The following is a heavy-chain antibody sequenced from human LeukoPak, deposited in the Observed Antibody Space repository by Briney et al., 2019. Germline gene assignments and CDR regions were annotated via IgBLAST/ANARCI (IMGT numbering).Heavy chain of an antibody. Sequence: GGSLRLSCAAPGFTFSSYAMHWVRQAPGKGLEWGAVISYDGSNKYYADSVKGRFTISRDNSKNTLYLQMNSLRAEDTAVYYCARDYEAVAGTPFAFAPAYYFDYWGQGTLVTVSS. CDR2: ISYDGSNK. J-gene: IGHJ4*02. D-gene: IGHD6-19*01. CDR1: GFTFSSYA. CDR3: ARDYEAVAGTPFAFAPAYYFDY. V-gene: IGHV3-30*04.